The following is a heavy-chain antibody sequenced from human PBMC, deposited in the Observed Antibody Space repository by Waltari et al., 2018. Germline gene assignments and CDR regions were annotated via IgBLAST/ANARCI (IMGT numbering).Heavy chain of an antibody. V-gene: IGHV4-4*02. D-gene: IGHD3-10*01. CDR3: ARGRGLDY. CDR1: GVSIKTNNW. CDR2: AYHNGRT. J-gene: IGHJ4*02. Sequence: QVHLQQSGPGLVKPSGPLSLTCGFSGVSIKTNNWWTWVRQSPGKGLEWLGEAYHNGRTNYNPSLKSRVTISVDKSKNQFSLQLISMTAADTAVYYCARGRGLDYWGQGTLVTVSS.